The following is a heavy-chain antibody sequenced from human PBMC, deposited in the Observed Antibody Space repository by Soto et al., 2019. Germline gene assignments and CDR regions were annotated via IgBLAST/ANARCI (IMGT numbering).Heavy chain of an antibody. Sequence: QVQLVQSGAEVKKPGASVKVSCKASGYTFTSYGISWVRQAPGQGLEWMGWISAYNGNTNYAQKLQGRVTMTTDTSTSTAYMELRSLRSDDTAVYYCARDGTGSGWRDYYYYYGMDVWGQGTTVTVSS. J-gene: IGHJ6*02. CDR2: ISAYNGNT. CDR1: GYTFTSYG. D-gene: IGHD6-19*01. V-gene: IGHV1-18*01. CDR3: ARDGTGSGWRDYYYYYGMDV.